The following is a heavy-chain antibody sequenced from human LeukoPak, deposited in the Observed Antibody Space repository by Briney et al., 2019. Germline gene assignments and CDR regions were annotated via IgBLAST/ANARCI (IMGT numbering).Heavy chain of an antibody. Sequence: ASVKVSCKASGYTFTSYYMHWVRQAPRQGLEWMGIINPSGGSTSYAQKFQGRVTMTRDTSTSTVYMELSSLRSEDTAVYYCARAFQPTIVVVPAPDYWGQGTLVTVSS. CDR3: ARAFQPTIVVVPAPDY. CDR1: GYTFTSYY. CDR2: INPSGGST. V-gene: IGHV1-46*01. J-gene: IGHJ4*02. D-gene: IGHD2-2*01.